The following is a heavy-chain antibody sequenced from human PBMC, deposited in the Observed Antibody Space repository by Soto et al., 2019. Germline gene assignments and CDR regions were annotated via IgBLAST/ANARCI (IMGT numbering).Heavy chain of an antibody. CDR2: ISYDGSNK. J-gene: IGHJ4*02. CDR1: GFTFSSYG. D-gene: IGHD2-15*01. CDR3: AKDPAGNHSPRGAY. Sequence: GGSLRLSCAASGFTFSSYGTHWVCQAPGKGLEWVAVISYDGSNKYYADSVKGRFTISRDNSKNTLYLQMNSLRAEDTAVYYCAKDPAGNHSPRGAYWGQGTLVTVSS. V-gene: IGHV3-30*18.